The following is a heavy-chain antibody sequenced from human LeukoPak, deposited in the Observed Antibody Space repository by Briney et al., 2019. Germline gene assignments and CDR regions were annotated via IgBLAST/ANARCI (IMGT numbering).Heavy chain of an antibody. CDR3: AREGRYDILTGYSPCYFDY. D-gene: IGHD3-9*01. CDR1: GFTFVDYG. CDR2: INWNGGST. V-gene: IGHV3-20*04. J-gene: IGHJ4*02. Sequence: PGGSLRLSCAASGFTFVDYGMSWVRQAPGKGLDWVSGINWNGGSTGYADSVKGRFTISSDNAKNSLYLQMNSLRAEDTGLYYCAREGRYDILTGYSPCYFDYWGQGTLVTVSS.